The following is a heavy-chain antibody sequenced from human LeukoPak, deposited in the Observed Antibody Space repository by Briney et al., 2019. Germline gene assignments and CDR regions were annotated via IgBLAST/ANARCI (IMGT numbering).Heavy chain of an antibody. CDR1: GGSISSSSYY. J-gene: IGHJ4*02. V-gene: IGHV4-39*01. CDR2: IYYSGST. Sequence: SETLSLTCTVSGGSISSSSYYWGWIRQPPGKGLEWIGSIYYSGSTYYNPSLKSRVTISVDTSKNQFSLKLSSVTAADTAVYYCARRGSKMTQQNGTDYWGQGTLVTVSS. CDR3: ARRGSKMTQQNGTDY. D-gene: IGHD1-1*01.